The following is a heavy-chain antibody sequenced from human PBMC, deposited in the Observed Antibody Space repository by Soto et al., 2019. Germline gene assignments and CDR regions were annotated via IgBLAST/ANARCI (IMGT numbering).Heavy chain of an antibody. J-gene: IGHJ4*02. CDR1: GYTLTSYG. D-gene: IGHD3-16*02. Sequence: VASVKGSCKASGYTLTSYGISWVRQAPGQGLEWMGWISAYNGNTNYAQKLQGRVTMTTDTSTSTAYMELRSLRSDDTAVYYCARGRDDYVWGSYRPRSFDYWRQATLVSVSS. CDR2: ISAYNGNT. V-gene: IGHV1-18*01. CDR3: ARGRDDYVWGSYRPRSFDY.